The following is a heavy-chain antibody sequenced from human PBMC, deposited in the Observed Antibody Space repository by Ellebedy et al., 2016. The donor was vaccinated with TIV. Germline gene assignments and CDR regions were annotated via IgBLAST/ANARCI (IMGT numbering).Heavy chain of an antibody. CDR2: IKQDGSEK. Sequence: GESLKISCAASGFSFSNYWMSWVRQAPGKGLEWVANIKQDGSEKYYVDSVKGRFTISRDNAKNSLYLQMNSLRAEDTAVYYCARGHYDSTGYYSYWGQGTLVTVSS. J-gene: IGHJ4*02. CDR1: GFSFSNYW. CDR3: ARGHYDSTGYYSY. D-gene: IGHD3-22*01. V-gene: IGHV3-7*04.